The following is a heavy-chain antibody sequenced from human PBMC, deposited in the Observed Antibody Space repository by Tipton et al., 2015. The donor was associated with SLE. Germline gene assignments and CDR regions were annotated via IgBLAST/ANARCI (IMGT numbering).Heavy chain of an antibody. CDR1: GVSIGSSYYY. CDR3: TRQRGTAYYYYHMDV. Sequence: TLSLTCIVSGVSIGSSYYYWAWIRLPPGKGLEWIGTVYYSGSTYYNPSLKSRVTISVGTSTNQLSLRLTSVTAADTAVYYCTRQRGTAYYYYHMDVWGKGTTVTVSS. J-gene: IGHJ6*03. D-gene: IGHD3-16*01. CDR2: VYYSGST. V-gene: IGHV4-39*01.